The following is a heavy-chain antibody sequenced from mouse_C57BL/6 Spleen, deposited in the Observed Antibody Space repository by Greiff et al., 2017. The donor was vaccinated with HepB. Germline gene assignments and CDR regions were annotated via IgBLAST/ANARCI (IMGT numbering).Heavy chain of an antibody. CDR1: GYTFTSYW. CDR2: IDPSDSYT. Sequence: QVQLQQPGAELVMPGASVKLSCKASGYTFTSYWMHWVKQRPGQGLEWIGEIDPSDSYTNYNQKFKGKSTLTVDKSSSTAYMQLSSLTSEDSAVYYCARQGYYGSRGYFDYWGQGTTLTVSS. J-gene: IGHJ2*01. CDR3: ARQGYYGSRGYFDY. V-gene: IGHV1-69*01. D-gene: IGHD1-1*01.